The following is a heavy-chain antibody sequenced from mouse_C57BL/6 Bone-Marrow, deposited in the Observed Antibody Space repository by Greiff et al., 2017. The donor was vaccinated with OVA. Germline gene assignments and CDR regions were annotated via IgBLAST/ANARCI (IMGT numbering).Heavy chain of an antibody. V-gene: IGHV1-58*01. CDR3: ARHYGSSPHWYFDV. CDR1: GYTFTSYG. Sequence: EVQLQQSGAELVRPGASVTLSCKTSGYTFTSYGINWVKQRPGQGLEWIGYIYIGNGYTEYNEKFKGKATLTSDTSSSTAYMQLSSLTSEDSAIYFCARHYGSSPHWYFDVWGTGTTVTVSS. D-gene: IGHD1-1*01. CDR2: IYIGNGYT. J-gene: IGHJ1*03.